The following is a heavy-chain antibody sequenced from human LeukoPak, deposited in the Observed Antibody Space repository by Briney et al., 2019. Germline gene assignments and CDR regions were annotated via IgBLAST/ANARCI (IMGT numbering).Heavy chain of an antibody. CDR2: ISGSGGST. V-gene: IGHV3-23*01. J-gene: IGHJ6*03. Sequence: PGGTLRLSCAASGFTFSSYAMSWVRQAPGKGLEWVSAISGSGGSTYYADSVKGRFTISRDNSKNTLYLQMNSLRAEDTAVYYCARNYYDSSGYFYYYYMDVWGKGTTVTISS. CDR1: GFTFSSYA. D-gene: IGHD3-22*01. CDR3: ARNYYDSSGYFYYYYMDV.